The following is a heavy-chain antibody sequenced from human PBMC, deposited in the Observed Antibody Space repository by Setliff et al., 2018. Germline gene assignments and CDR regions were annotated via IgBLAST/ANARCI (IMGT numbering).Heavy chain of an antibody. V-gene: IGHV1-69*06. CDR2: IIPIFGTA. CDR3: AREKGPAAHWNWFDP. J-gene: IGHJ5*02. Sequence: SVKVSCKVSGYTLTELSRHWVRQAPGQGLEWMGRIIPIFGTANYAQKFQGRVTITADKSTSTAHMELSSLRSEDTAVYYCAREKGPAAHWNWFDPWGQGTLVTVSS. D-gene: IGHD2-2*01. CDR1: GYTLTELS.